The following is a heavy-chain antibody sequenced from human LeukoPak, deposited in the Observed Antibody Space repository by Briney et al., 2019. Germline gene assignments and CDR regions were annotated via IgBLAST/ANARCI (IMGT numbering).Heavy chain of an antibody. Sequence: GGSLRLSCAASGFTFSSYGMHWVRQAPGKGLEWVAFIRYDGSNKYYADSVKGRFTISRDNAKNSLYLQMNSLRAEDTAVYYCARGPYCSSTSCYARPFDYWGQGTLVTVSS. V-gene: IGHV3-30*02. CDR1: GFTFSSYG. J-gene: IGHJ4*02. CDR2: IRYDGSNK. D-gene: IGHD2-2*01. CDR3: ARGPYCSSTSCYARPFDY.